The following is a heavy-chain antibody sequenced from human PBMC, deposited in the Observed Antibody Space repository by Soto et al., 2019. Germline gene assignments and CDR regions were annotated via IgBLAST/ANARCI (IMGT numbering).Heavy chain of an antibody. V-gene: IGHV1-69*06. Sequence: SVKVSCKASGGTFSSYAISWVRQAPGQGLEWMGGIIPIFGTANYAQKFQGRVTITADKSTSTAYMELSSLRSEDTAVYYCARSGVGNCSSTSCSIPSQLSIWFDPWGQGTLVTVSS. CDR1: GGTFSSYA. D-gene: IGHD2-2*01. CDR3: ARSGVGNCSSTSCSIPSQLSIWFDP. J-gene: IGHJ5*02. CDR2: IIPIFGTA.